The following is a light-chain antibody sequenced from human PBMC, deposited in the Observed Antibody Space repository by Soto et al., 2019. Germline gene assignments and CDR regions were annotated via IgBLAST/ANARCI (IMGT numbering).Light chain of an antibody. Sequence: DIQMTQSPSTLSASVGDRVTITCRANQSIGSWLAWYLQKPGKAPKLLIYDVSGLQSGVPSRFSGSGSGTEFTLTISSLQPDDFATYYCQQYNDSPFTFGPGTKVDIK. CDR3: QQYNDSPFT. CDR2: DVS. J-gene: IGKJ3*01. CDR1: QSIGSW. V-gene: IGKV1-5*01.